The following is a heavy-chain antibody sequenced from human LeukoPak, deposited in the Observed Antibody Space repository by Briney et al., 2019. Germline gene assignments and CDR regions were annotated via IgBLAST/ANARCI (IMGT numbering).Heavy chain of an antibody. Sequence: GGSLRLSCAASGFTFSNYGMHWVRQAPGKGLEWVAIIWHDGSNKYYADSVRGRFTISRDNSKNTLYLQMNSLRAEDTAVYYCAIWWEPSNHYCLDVWGQGTTVTVSS. J-gene: IGHJ6*02. CDR1: GFTFSNYG. V-gene: IGHV3-33*01. CDR2: IWHDGSNK. D-gene: IGHD1-26*01. CDR3: AIWWEPSNHYCLDV.